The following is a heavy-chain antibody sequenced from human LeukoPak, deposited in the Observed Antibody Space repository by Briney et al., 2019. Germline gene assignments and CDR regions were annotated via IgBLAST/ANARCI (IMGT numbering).Heavy chain of an antibody. CDR2: IYYSGST. D-gene: IGHD6-19*01. CDR1: GGSISSYY. Sequence: PSETLSLTCTVSGGSISSYYWSWIPQPPGKGLEWSGYIYYSGSTNYNPSPKSRVTISVDTSKNQFSLKLSSVTAADTAVYYCARLPGLHTGYRGYSSGWPNRDYYYYGMDVWGQGTTVTVSS. V-gene: IGHV4-59*08. J-gene: IGHJ6*02. CDR3: ARLPGLHTGYRGYSSGWPNRDYYYYGMDV.